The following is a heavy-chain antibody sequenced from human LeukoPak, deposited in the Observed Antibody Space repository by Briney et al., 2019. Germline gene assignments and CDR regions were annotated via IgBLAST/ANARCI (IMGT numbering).Heavy chain of an antibody. CDR3: ASRGPYYDSSGYLDY. CDR1: GGTFSSYA. CDR2: IIPIFGTA. D-gene: IGHD3-22*01. J-gene: IGHJ4*02. Sequence: ASVKVSCKASGGTFSSYAISWVRQAPGQGLEWMGGIIPIFGTANYAQKFQGRVTITTDESTSTAYMELSSLRSEDTAVYYCASRGPYYDSSGYLDYWGLGTLVTVSS. V-gene: IGHV1-69*05.